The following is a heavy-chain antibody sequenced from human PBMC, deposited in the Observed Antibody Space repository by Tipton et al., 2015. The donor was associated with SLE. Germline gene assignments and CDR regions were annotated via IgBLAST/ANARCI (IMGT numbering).Heavy chain of an antibody. J-gene: IGHJ4*02. D-gene: IGHD5-24*01. CDR1: GGSISSGDYY. Sequence: TLSLTCTVSGGSISSGDYYWNWIRQHPEKGLDWIGYIWYSGSTYYNPSLKSRVTMSIDTSKNQFSLRLSSVTAADTAVYYCAGVSDGARPFGSWGQGTLVTVSS. CDR3: AGVSDGARPFGS. CDR2: IWYSGST. V-gene: IGHV4-31*03.